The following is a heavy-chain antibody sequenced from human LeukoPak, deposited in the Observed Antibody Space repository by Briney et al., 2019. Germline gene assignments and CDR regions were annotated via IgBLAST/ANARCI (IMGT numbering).Heavy chain of an antibody. CDR3: ARASIHSSSWYGGAFDI. CDR1: GFTFSSYS. D-gene: IGHD6-13*01. CDR2: ISSSSSTI. J-gene: IGHJ3*02. Sequence: GGSLRLSCAASGFTFSSYSMNWVRQAPGKGLEWVSYISSSSSTIYYADSVKGRFTISRDNAKNSLYLQMNSLRAEDTAVYYCARASIHSSSWYGGAFDIWGQGTMVTVSS. V-gene: IGHV3-48*04.